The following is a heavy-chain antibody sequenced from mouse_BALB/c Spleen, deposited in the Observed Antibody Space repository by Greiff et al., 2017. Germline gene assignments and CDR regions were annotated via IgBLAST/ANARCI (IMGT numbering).Heavy chain of an antibody. D-gene: IGHD2-10*02. CDR1: GFNIKDTY. CDR2: IDPANGNT. Sequence: VQLKESGAELVKPGASVKLSCTASGFNIKDTYMPWVKQRPEQGLEWIGRIDPANGNTKYDPKFQGKATITADTSSNTAYLQLSSLTSEDTAVYYCARSYGSYVFYAMDYWGQGTSVTVSS. V-gene: IGHV14-3*02. CDR3: ARSYGSYVFYAMDY. J-gene: IGHJ4*01.